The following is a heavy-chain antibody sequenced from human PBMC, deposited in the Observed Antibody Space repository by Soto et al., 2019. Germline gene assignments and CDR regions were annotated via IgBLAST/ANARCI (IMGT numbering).Heavy chain of an antibody. Sequence: GESLKISCKGSGYSFTSYLIGWVRQMPGKGLEWMGIIYPGDSDTRYSPSFQGQVTISADKSISTAYLQWSSLKASDTAMYYCARNQRGGSGYYYYGMDVWGQGTTVTVSS. V-gene: IGHV5-51*01. CDR1: GYSFTSYL. D-gene: IGHD3-10*01. CDR2: IYPGDSDT. J-gene: IGHJ6*02. CDR3: ARNQRGGSGYYYYGMDV.